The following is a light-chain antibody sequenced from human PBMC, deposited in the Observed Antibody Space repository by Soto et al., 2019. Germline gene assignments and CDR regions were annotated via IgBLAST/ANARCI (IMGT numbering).Light chain of an antibody. Sequence: EIVMTQSPAALSVSPGERATLSCRASQSVSSNSAGYQQKPGQAPRLLIYGAATRATGSPARFSGSGSGTKFTHTISSLQAEEFADYYCQQYNNWPPRTFGQGTKVDIK. CDR2: GAA. V-gene: IGKV3-15*01. J-gene: IGKJ1*01. CDR1: QSVSSN. CDR3: QQYNNWPPRT.